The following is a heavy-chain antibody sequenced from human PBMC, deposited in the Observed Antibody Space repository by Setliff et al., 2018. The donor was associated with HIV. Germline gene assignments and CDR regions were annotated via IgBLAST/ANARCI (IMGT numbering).Heavy chain of an antibody. CDR1: GGSISSGSYY. D-gene: IGHD3-22*01. Sequence: PSEILSLTCTVSGGSISSGSYYWSWIRQPAGKGLEWIGRIYASGSTNYNPSLKSRVTTSVDTSKNQFSLKLGSVTAADTAMYYCARATYYYDSSGYYYKSYYFDYWGQGTLVTVSS. V-gene: IGHV4-61*02. J-gene: IGHJ4*02. CDR3: ARATYYYDSSGYYYKSYYFDY. CDR2: IYASGST.